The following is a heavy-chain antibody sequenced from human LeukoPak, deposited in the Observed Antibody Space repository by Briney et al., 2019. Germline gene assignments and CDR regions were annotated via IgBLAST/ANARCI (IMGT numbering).Heavy chain of an antibody. V-gene: IGHV1-8*01. Sequence: GASVKVSCKASGYTFTSYDINWVRQATGQGLEWMGWMNPKSGYTGYAQKFQGKATMTRDTSISTAYMEVSSLTFDDTAIYYCARVNGLPDYWGQGTLVTVSS. CDR3: ARVNGLPDY. CDR1: GYTFTSYD. J-gene: IGHJ4*02. CDR2: MNPKSGYT. D-gene: IGHD2-8*01.